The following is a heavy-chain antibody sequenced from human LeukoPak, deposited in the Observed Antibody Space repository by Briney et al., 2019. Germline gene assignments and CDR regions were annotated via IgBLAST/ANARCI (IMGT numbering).Heavy chain of an antibody. J-gene: IGHJ5*02. CDR1: VGSTSSDY. V-gene: IGHV4-59*12. D-gene: IGHD6-13*01. CDR3: ARATSSSWSNWFDP. Sequence: SQTLSLTCTVSVGSTSSDYWSWIRQPPGTGLEGIGYIYYSGSTNYNPSLKSRVTISVDTSKNQFSLKLSSVTAADTAVYYCARATSSSWSNWFDPWGQGTLVTVSS. CDR2: IYYSGST.